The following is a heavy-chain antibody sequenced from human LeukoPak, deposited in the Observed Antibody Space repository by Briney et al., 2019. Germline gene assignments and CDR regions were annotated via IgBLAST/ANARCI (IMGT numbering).Heavy chain of an antibody. V-gene: IGHV3-23*01. CDR3: AKDRGYYGSGSYSTPQN. Sequence: GSLGLSCAASGFPFSRYALSWVRQAPGKGLEGVSAISGSGGSTYYADSVKGRFTISRDNSKNTLYLQMNSLRAEDTAVYYSAKDRGYYGSGSYSTPQNWGQGTLVTVSS. CDR2: ISGSGGST. J-gene: IGHJ4*02. D-gene: IGHD3-10*01. CDR1: GFPFSRYA.